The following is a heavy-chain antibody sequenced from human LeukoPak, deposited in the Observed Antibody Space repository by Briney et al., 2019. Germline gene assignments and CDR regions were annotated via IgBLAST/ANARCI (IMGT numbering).Heavy chain of an antibody. CDR2: IFSGYST. Sequence: PGGSLRLSCAASGFTVSSNYMIWVRQAPGKGLEWVSVIFSGYSTYYADSVKGRFTISRDNSKNMLYLQMNSLRAEDTAVYYCATGRDGYNWQPFDIWGQGTMVTVSS. V-gene: IGHV3-66*01. CDR1: GFTVSSNY. J-gene: IGHJ3*02. CDR3: ATGRDGYNWQPFDI. D-gene: IGHD5-24*01.